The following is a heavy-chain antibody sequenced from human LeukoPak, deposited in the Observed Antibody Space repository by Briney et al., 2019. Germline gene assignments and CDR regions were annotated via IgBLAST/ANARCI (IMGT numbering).Heavy chain of an antibody. Sequence: GGSLRLSCAASGFTFSSHGMSWVRQAPGKGLEWVSAISGSGGSTYYADSVKGRFTISRDNSKNTLYLQMNSLRAEDTAVYYCAKAQVVAATLDAFDIWGQGTMVTVSS. CDR1: GFTFSSHG. J-gene: IGHJ3*02. CDR3: AKAQVVAATLDAFDI. D-gene: IGHD2-15*01. CDR2: ISGSGGST. V-gene: IGHV3-23*01.